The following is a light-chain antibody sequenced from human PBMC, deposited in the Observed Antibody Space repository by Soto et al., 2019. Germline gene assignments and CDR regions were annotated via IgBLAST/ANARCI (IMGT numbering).Light chain of an antibody. CDR1: QSVSGW. Sequence: DIPMTHSPSTLSASVGDTVTVTCRASQSVSGWLAWYQQKPGEAPKLLIYDASALPRGVPSRFSGRGSGKDFTFTISSLQPDDFATYYCQQYNSYFGTFGQGTKVDIK. CDR2: DAS. J-gene: IGKJ1*01. V-gene: IGKV1-5*01. CDR3: QQYNSYFGT.